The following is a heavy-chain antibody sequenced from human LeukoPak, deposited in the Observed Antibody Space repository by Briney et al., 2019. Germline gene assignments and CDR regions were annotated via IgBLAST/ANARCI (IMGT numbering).Heavy chain of an antibody. CDR2: ISWNSGSI. J-gene: IGHJ4*02. D-gene: IGHD4-17*01. CDR3: VKDISTATTGGNYFDY. CDR1: GFIFDDHA. Sequence: GGSLRLSCAASGFIFDDHAMHWVRQAPGKGLEWVSGISWNSGSIGYADSVKGRFTISRDNAKNFLYLQMNSLRAEDTALYYCVKDISTATTGGNYFDYWGQGTLVTVSS. V-gene: IGHV3-9*01.